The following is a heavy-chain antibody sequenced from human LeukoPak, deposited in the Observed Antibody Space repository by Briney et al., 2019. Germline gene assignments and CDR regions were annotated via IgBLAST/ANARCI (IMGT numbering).Heavy chain of an antibody. CDR3: ARDISAVTTGDY. D-gene: IGHD4-17*01. CDR1: GGSLSGYY. CDR2: INHSGST. Sequence: PSETLSLTCVVYGGSLSGYYWSWIRQSPGKGLEWIGEINHSGSTTYNPSLKSRVTISVDTSKNQFSLKLSSVTAADTAVCYCARDISAVTTGDYWGQGTLVTVSS. V-gene: IGHV4-34*01. J-gene: IGHJ4*02.